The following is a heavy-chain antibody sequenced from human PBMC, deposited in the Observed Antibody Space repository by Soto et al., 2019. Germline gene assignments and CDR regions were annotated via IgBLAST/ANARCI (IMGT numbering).Heavy chain of an antibody. V-gene: IGHV1-69*13. CDR1: GGTFSSYA. CDR3: ARDWTIFGVVIPMDV. CDR2: IIPIFGTA. Sequence: GASVKVSCKASGGTFSSYAISWVRQAPGQGLEWMGGIIPIFGTANYAQKFQGRVTITADESTSTAYMELSSLRSEDTAVYYCARDWTIFGVVIPMDVWGQGTTVTVSS. J-gene: IGHJ6*02. D-gene: IGHD3-3*01.